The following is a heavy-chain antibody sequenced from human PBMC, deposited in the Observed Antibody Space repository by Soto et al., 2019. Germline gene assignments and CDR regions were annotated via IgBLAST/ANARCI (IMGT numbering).Heavy chain of an antibody. CDR3: ARTDNTRSYFFDD. V-gene: IGHV4-34*09. Sequence: PSETLSLTCAVYGGSFSGYYWNWVRQHPGKGLEWIGYIYHTGSPYYNPSLKSRLTMSVDTSKNQFSLKLDSVTAADTAVYYCARTDNTRSYFFDDWGQGTLVTVSS. J-gene: IGHJ4*02. CDR2: IYHTGSP. CDR1: GGSFSGYY. D-gene: IGHD1-20*01.